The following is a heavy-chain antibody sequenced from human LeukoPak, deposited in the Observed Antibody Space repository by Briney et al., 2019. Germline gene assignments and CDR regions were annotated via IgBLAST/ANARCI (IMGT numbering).Heavy chain of an antibody. CDR2: NSSSNRYI. Sequence: PGGSLRLSCAASGFAFSSYSMNWVRQAPGQGLEWVSSNSSSNRYIYYPDSVKGRFTISRDNAKNSLYLQMNSLRAEDTAVYYCARGPPGLFDYWGQGTLVTVSS. CDR1: GFAFSSYS. D-gene: IGHD3-10*01. V-gene: IGHV3-21*01. J-gene: IGHJ4*02. CDR3: ARGPPGLFDY.